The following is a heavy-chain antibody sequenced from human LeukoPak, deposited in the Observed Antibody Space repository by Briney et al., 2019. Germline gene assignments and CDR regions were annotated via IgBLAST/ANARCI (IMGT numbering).Heavy chain of an antibody. CDR2: INADNGNT. Sequence: GASVKVSCKASGYTFTNYAMHWVRQAPGQRLEWMGWINADNGNTRCSQEFQGRVTITRDTSASTVYMELSNLRSEDMAVYYCARPAAGTLDAFDIWGQGTMVTVSS. CDR1: GYTFTNYA. V-gene: IGHV1-3*03. J-gene: IGHJ3*02. D-gene: IGHD6-13*01. CDR3: ARPAAGTLDAFDI.